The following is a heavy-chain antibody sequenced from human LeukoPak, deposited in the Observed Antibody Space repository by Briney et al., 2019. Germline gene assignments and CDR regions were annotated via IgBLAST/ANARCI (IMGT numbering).Heavy chain of an antibody. CDR2: IYYSGST. CDR1: GGSISSSSYY. J-gene: IGHJ4*02. D-gene: IGHD6-25*01. CDR3: ARDKPLYGAAKGIDY. V-gene: IGHV4-39*07. Sequence: SETLSLTCTVSGGSISSSSYYWGWIRQPPGKGLEWIGSIYYSGSTYYNPSLKSRVTISVDTSKNQFSLKLSSVTAADTAVYYCARDKPLYGAAKGIDYWGQGTLVSVSS.